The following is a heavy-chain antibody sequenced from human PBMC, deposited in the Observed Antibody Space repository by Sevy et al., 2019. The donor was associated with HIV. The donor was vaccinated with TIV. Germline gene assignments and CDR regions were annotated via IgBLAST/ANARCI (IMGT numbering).Heavy chain of an antibody. CDR2: IWYDGSSK. D-gene: IGHD3-10*01. Sequence: GGSLRLSCAASGFTFSSYGMHWVRQAPGKGLEWVAVIWYDGSSKYYADSVKGRFTVSRDNSKNTLYLQMNSLRAEDTAVEYCARDKLLPFTVTMVRGALSYYFDSWGQGTLVTVSS. CDR3: ARDKLLPFTVTMVRGALSYYFDS. CDR1: GFTFSSYG. V-gene: IGHV3-33*01. J-gene: IGHJ4*02.